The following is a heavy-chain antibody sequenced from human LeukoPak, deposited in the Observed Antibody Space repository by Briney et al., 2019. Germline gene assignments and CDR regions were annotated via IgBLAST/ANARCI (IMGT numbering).Heavy chain of an antibody. CDR2: IIPIFGTA. J-gene: IGHJ6*04. Sequence: ASVKVSCKASGGTFSSYAISWVGQAPGQGVEWMGGIIPIFGTANYAQKFQGRVTITADESTSTSYMELSSLRSEDTAVYYCATATRMVRGVIGYYYYGMDVWGKGTTVTVSS. D-gene: IGHD3-10*01. CDR3: ATATRMVRGVIGYYYYGMDV. V-gene: IGHV1-69*01. CDR1: GGTFSSYA.